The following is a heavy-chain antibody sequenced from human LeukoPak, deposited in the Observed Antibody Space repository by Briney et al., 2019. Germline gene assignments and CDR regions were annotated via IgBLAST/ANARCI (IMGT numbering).Heavy chain of an antibody. CDR3: ARESDHSNYPGTFDH. Sequence: GGSLRLSCAASGFTFSRYWMSWVRQAPGKRLEWVANIKHDGSEKYYVDSVKGRFTISRDNAKNSLSLQMNSLRVEDTALYYCARESDHSNYPGTFDHWGPGTLVALSS. D-gene: IGHD4-11*01. CDR2: IKHDGSEK. CDR1: GFTFSRYW. V-gene: IGHV3-7*01. J-gene: IGHJ4*02.